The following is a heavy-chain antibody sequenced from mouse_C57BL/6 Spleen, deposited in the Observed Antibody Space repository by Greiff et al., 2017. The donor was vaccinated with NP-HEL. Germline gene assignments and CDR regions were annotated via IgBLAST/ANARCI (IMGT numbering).Heavy chain of an antibody. Sequence: EVHLVESGGGLVKPGGSLKLSCAASGFTFSSYAMSWVRQTPEKRLEWVATISAGGSYTYYPDNVKGRFTISRDNAKNNLYLQMSYLKSEDTAMYYCANFDGEYRYFDVWGTGTTVTVSS. J-gene: IGHJ1*03. CDR2: ISAGGSYT. V-gene: IGHV5-4*01. CDR1: GFTFSSYA. CDR3: ANFDGEYRYFDV. D-gene: IGHD2-13*01.